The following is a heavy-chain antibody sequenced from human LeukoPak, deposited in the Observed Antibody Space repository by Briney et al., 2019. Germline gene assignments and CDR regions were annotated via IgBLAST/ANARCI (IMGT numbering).Heavy chain of an antibody. V-gene: IGHV4-39*01. CDR1: AGSINSSSYV. Sequence: PSETVSLTCTVYAGSINSSSYVWRGLRQPPEKGLEWSGSIYYSGSTYYNPSLKSRVTISVDTSKNQFSLKLSSVTAADTAVYYCARTYDGVFDIWGQGTMVTVSS. D-gene: IGHD2-8*01. J-gene: IGHJ3*02. CDR2: IYYSGST. CDR3: ARTYDGVFDI.